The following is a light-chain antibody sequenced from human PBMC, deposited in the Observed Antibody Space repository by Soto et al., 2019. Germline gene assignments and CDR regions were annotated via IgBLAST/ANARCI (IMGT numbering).Light chain of an antibody. Sequence: EIVMTQSPATLSVSPGERATLSCRASQSVGSDLAWYQQKPGQAPRLLMYGASIRAAGVPDRFSGSGSGTEFTLTISRLEPEDFTVYYCHHYETFGQGTKV. CDR3: HHYET. CDR2: GAS. V-gene: IGKV3D-15*01. CDR1: QSVGSD. J-gene: IGKJ1*01.